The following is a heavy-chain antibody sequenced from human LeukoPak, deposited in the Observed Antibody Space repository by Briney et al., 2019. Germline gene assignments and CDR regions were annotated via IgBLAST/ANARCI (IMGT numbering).Heavy chain of an antibody. CDR2: INPNSGGT. J-gene: IGHJ4*02. CDR3: ARDFLAVAGYDY. D-gene: IGHD6-19*01. Sequence: ASVKVSCKASGYTFTGYYIHWVRQAPGQELEWMGRINPNSGGTNYAQKFQGRVTMTRDTSISTAYMDLSRLRSDDTAVYYCARDFLAVAGYDYWGQGTLVTVSS. CDR1: GYTFTGYY. V-gene: IGHV1-2*06.